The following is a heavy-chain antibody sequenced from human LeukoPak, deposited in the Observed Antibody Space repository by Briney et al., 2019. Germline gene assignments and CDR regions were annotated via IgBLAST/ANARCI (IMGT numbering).Heavy chain of an antibody. CDR3: ARHQCSGTRCYNFYFYAMDV. J-gene: IGHJ6*02. V-gene: IGHV4-39*01. CDR1: GGSMSGSNYY. Sequence: SETLSLTCSVSGGSMSGSNYYWGWIRQPPGKGLEWIGTIYYSWSTRYNPSLKSRVTISVDTSKNQFSLKLSSVTAADTAVHYCARHQCSGTRCYNFYFYAMDVWGQGNTVTVSS. D-gene: IGHD2-2*02. CDR2: IYYSWST.